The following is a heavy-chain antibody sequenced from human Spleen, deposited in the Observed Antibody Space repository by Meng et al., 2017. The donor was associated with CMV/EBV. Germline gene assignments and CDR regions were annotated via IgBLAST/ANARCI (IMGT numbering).Heavy chain of an antibody. D-gene: IGHD6-19*01. CDR2: ISGSGGST. Sequence: EVQLLESGGGLVEPGGSVSLSCAASGFTFSSYAMSWVRQAPGKGLEWVSGISGSGGSTYYADSVKGRFTISRDNSKNTLYLQMNSLRAEDTAVYYCAKGGLRVAGIDYWGQGTLVTVSS. V-gene: IGHV3-23*01. CDR1: GFTFSSYA. CDR3: AKGGLRVAGIDY. J-gene: IGHJ4*02.